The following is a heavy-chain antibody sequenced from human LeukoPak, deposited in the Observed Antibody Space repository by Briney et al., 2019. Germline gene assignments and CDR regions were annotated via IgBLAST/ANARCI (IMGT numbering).Heavy chain of an antibody. D-gene: IGHD4-23*01. V-gene: IGHV3-23*01. CDR3: ARFQTTVVTLDGMDV. CDR2: ISDSGGNT. CDR1: GFTFNSYA. J-gene: IGHJ6*02. Sequence: PGGSLRLSCAASGFTFNSYAMSWVRQAPWERLQWVSGISDSGGNTYYADSVRGRFTISRDNSKNTLYLQMNSLRAEDTAVYYCARFQTTVVTLDGMDVWGQGTTVTVSS.